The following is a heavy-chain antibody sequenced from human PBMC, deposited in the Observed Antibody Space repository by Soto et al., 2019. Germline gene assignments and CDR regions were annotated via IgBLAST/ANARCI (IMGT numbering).Heavy chain of an antibody. V-gene: IGHV3-23*01. J-gene: IGHJ3*02. CDR3: AKDRTTMYDAFDI. CDR1: GFTFSNYA. Sequence: GGSLRLSCAASGFTFSNYAMSWVRQAPGKGLEWVSTITGSGGSTYYADSVKSRFTISRDNSKNTRYLQMNSLRAEDTAVYYCAKDRTTMYDAFDIWGQGTMVTVSS. CDR2: ITGSGGST. D-gene: IGHD1-7*01.